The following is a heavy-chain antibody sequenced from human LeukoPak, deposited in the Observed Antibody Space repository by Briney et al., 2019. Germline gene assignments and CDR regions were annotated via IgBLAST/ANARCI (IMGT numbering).Heavy chain of an antibody. V-gene: IGHV3-23*01. CDR1: GFTFSSYA. CDR2: ISGSGGST. Sequence: PGGSLRLSCAASGFTFSSYAMSWVRQAPGKGLEWVSAISGSGGSTYYADSVKGRFTISRDNSKNTLYLQMNSLRAEDTAVYYCARDIDDSSGTGDYWGQGTLVTVSS. CDR3: ARDIDDSSGTGDY. J-gene: IGHJ4*02. D-gene: IGHD3-22*01.